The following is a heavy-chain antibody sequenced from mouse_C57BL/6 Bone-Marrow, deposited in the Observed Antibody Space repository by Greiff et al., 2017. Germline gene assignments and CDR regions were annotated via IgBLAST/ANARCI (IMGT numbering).Heavy chain of an antibody. V-gene: IGHV1-81*01. CDR3: ARWWAAQATLAY. CDR1: GYTFTSYG. CDR2: IYPRSGNT. J-gene: IGHJ3*01. Sequence: VQGVESGAELARPGASVKLSCKASGYTFTSYGISWVKQRTGQGLEWIGEIYPRSGNTNYNEKFKGKATLTADKSSSTAYMELRSLTSEDSAVYFCARWWAAQATLAYWGQGTLVTVSA. D-gene: IGHD3-2*02.